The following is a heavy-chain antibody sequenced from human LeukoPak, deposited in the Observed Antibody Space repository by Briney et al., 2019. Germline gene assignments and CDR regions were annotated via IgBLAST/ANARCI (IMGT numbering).Heavy chain of an antibody. CDR3: ARVARLKDRSTPAGCDI. CDR1: GYMFRNYY. Sequence: GASVKVSCKASGYMFRNYYIYWVRHAPGQGLEWMGWINPQSGGTRYAPKFQGRVTMSSDTSINTVYMELGSLRVDDSAVFYCARVARLKDRSTPAGCDIWGQGTLVTVSS. CDR2: INPQSGGT. J-gene: IGHJ3*02. D-gene: IGHD2-2*01. V-gene: IGHV1-2*02.